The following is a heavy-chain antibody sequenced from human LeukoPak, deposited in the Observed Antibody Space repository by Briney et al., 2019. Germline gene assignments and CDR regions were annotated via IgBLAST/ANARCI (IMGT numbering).Heavy chain of an antibody. CDR2: ISGSGDAT. Sequence: GGSLRLSCAASGFNVNNYAISWVRQAPGKGLEWVSAISGSGDATYYADSVKGRFTISRDNSKNTLYLQVNSLRAEDTAVYYCTNCARAGGYCYYDYWGQGTLVTVSS. D-gene: IGHD2-21*02. J-gene: IGHJ4*02. CDR3: TNCARAGGYCYYDY. V-gene: IGHV3-23*01. CDR1: GFNVNNYA.